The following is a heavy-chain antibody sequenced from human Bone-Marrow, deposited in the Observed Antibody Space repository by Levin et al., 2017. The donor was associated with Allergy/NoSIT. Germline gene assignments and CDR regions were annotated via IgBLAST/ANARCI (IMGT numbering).Heavy chain of an antibody. V-gene: IGHV1-2*02. D-gene: IGHD4-17*01. CDR2: INPNTGAT. J-gene: IGHJ4*02. CDR3: ARDDGKAGEDY. Sequence: GESLKISCKTSGYTFTGYNIHWLRQAPGQGLEWMAWINPNTGATVYAQKFHGRVTLTRDTSINTAYMEMSRLRFDDTAMYYCARDDGKAGEDYWGQGTLVTGSS. CDR1: GYTFTGYN.